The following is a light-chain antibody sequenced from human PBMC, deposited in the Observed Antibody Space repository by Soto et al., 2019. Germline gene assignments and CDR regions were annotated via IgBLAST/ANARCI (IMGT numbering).Light chain of an antibody. CDR2: EVS. J-gene: IGLJ1*01. Sequence: QSVLTQPPSASGSPGQSVTISCTGTSSDVGGYNYVSWYQQHPGKAPKLMIYEVSKRPSGVPDRFSGSKSDNTASLTVSGLQAEDEADYYCSSYAGSKNFGPLYVFGTGTKVTVL. CDR3: SSYAGSKNFGPLYV. V-gene: IGLV2-8*01. CDR1: SSDVGGYNY.